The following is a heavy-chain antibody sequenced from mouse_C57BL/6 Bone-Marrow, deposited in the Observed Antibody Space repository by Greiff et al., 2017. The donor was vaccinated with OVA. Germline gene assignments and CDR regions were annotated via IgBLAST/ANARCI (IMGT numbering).Heavy chain of an antibody. J-gene: IGHJ2*01. CDR2: ISNLAYSI. V-gene: IGHV5-15*01. CDR3: ARLSDYFDY. CDR1: GFTFSDYG. Sequence: EVMLVESGGGLVQPGGSLKLSCAASGFTFSDYGMAWVRQAPRKGPEWVAFISNLAYSIYYADTVTGRFTISRENAKKTLYLEMSSLRSEDTAMYYCARLSDYFDYWGQGTTLTVSS.